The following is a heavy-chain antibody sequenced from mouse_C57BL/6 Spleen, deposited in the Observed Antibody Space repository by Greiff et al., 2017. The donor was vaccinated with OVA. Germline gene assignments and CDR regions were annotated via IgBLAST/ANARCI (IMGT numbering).Heavy chain of an antibody. CDR1: GYAFSSSW. D-gene: IGHD2-1*01. CDR3: ARGGYYGNYAWFAY. CDR2: IYPGDGDT. Sequence: VKLQESGPELVKPGASVKISCKASGYAFSSSWMNWVKQRPGKGLEWIGRIYPGDGDTNYNGKFKGKATLTADKSSSTAYIQLSSLTSEDSAVYFCARGGYYGNYAWFAYWGQGTLVTVSA. J-gene: IGHJ3*01. V-gene: IGHV1-82*01.